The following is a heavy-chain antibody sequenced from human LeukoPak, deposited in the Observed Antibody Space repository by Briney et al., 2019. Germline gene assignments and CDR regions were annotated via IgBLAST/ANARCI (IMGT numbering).Heavy chain of an antibody. CDR1: GYNFINYG. V-gene: IGHV1-18*01. CDR2: ICTYNGNS. D-gene: IGHD1-14*01. Sequence: ASVKVSCKASGYNFINYGTSWVRQAPGQGLDWMGWICTYNGNSIYAQKFQGRVTMTTDTSTSTGYMDLRSLTSDDTAVYYCARVARTAVGIRYYFDEWGQGTLVSVSS. J-gene: IGHJ4*02. CDR3: ARVARTAVGIRYYFDE.